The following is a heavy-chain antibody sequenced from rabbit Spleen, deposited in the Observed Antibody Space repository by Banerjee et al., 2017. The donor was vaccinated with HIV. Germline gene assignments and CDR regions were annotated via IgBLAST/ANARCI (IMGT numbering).Heavy chain of an antibody. CDR3: ARARDTVDDVGDFARLDL. CDR1: GFDFSSYG. V-gene: IGHV1S47*01. CDR2: IDPVFGIT. D-gene: IGHD2-1*01. J-gene: IGHJ3*01. Sequence: QEQLVESGGGLVQPGGSLKLSCKASGFDFSSYGVSWVRQAPGKGLEWIGYIDPVFGITYYANWVNGRFTISSHNAQNTLFLQLNSLTAADTATYFCARARDTVDDVGDFARLDLWGPGTLVTVS.